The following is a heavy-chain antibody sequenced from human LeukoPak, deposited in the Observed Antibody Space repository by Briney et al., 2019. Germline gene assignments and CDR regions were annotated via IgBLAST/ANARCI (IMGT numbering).Heavy chain of an antibody. CDR2: IGSSGTTI. D-gene: IGHD6-19*01. CDR1: GFPFSIYE. Sequence: GGSLRLSCAVSGFPFSIYEMNWVRQAPGKGLEWVSNIGSSGTTIYYADSVKGRFSISRDNAKSSLYLQMNSLRVEDTAVYYCALLAVASDFDYWGKGALVTVSS. CDR3: ALLAVASDFDY. V-gene: IGHV3-48*03. J-gene: IGHJ4*02.